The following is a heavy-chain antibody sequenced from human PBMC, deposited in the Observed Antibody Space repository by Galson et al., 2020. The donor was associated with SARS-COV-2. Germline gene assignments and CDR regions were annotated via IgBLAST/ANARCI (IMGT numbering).Heavy chain of an antibody. CDR2: IWYDGSNK. J-gene: IGHJ4*02. V-gene: IGHV3-33*01. D-gene: IGHD4-17*01. CDR3: AGDAGLPRDLDY. CDR1: GFTFRNYC. Sequence: GGSLRLSCAASGFTFRNYCMHWVRQAPGKGLEWVAVIWYDGSNKYYADSVKGRFTISRDNSKNTLYLQMNSLRAEDTAVYYCAGDAGLPRDLDYWGQGTPVTVSS.